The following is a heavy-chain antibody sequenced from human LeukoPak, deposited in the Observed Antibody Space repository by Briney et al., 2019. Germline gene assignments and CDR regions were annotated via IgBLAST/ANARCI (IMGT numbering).Heavy chain of an antibody. D-gene: IGHD6-13*01. J-gene: IGHJ4*02. V-gene: IGHV3-33*06. CDR2: IWDDGSYK. CDR1: GFIFSNYG. Sequence: PGGSLRLSCAASGFIFSNYGMHWVRQAPGKGLDWVAVIWDDGSYKYYADSVKGRFTISRDNSKNTLYLQMNSLRAEDTAIYYCAKVVQYTASTGTGLDYWGQGTLVTVSS. CDR3: AKVVQYTASTGTGLDY.